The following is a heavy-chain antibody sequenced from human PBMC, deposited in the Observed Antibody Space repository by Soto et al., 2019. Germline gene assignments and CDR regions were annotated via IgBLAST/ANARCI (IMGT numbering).Heavy chain of an antibody. CDR2: TYYRSKWYN. Sequence: SQTLSLTCAISGDSVSSDSAAWNWIRQSPSRGLEWLGRTYYRSKWYNDYALSVKSRITINPDTSTNQFSLQLKSVTPEDTAVYYCARSPPVIGANWFDLWGQGTLVTVSS. J-gene: IGHJ5*02. CDR3: ARSPPVIGANWFDL. V-gene: IGHV6-1*01. D-gene: IGHD1-26*01. CDR1: GDSVSSDSAA.